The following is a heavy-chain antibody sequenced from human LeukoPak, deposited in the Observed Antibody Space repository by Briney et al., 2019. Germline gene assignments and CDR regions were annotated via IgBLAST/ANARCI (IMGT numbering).Heavy chain of an antibody. Sequence: SETLSLTCTVSGGSISSSSYYWGWIRQPPLKWLEWIGSIYYSGSTYYNPSLKSRVTISVDTSKNQFSLKLSSVTAADTAVYYCARMGYSSGWYHIFDYWGQGTLVTVSS. CDR3: ARMGYSSGWYHIFDY. J-gene: IGHJ4*02. D-gene: IGHD6-19*01. V-gene: IGHV4-39*01. CDR2: IYYSGST. CDR1: GGSISSSSYY.